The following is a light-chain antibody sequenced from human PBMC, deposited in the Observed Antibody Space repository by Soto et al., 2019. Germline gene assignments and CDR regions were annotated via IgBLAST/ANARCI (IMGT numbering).Light chain of an antibody. J-gene: IGKJ1*01. CDR3: QQYGRTPLT. Sequence: EIVLTQSPGTLSLSPGERATLSCKASPSLSSTYLAWYQQKPGQAPRLLIYGASSRAIGIPDRFSGSGSGTDFTLTISRLEPEDLAVYYCQQYGRTPLTFGQGTKVEI. V-gene: IGKV3-20*01. CDR1: PSLSSTY. CDR2: GAS.